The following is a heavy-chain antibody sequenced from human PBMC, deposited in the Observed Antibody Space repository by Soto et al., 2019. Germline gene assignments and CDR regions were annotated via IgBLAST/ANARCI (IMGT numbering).Heavy chain of an antibody. CDR3: ARLATVTPPYYFDY. CDR1: GYTFASFY. V-gene: IGHV1-46*01. Sequence: ASVKVSCKASGYTFASFYVHWVRQAPGQGLEWMGVINSGAGHTAYAPRFQGRVTMISDTSTSTLYMEMSGLRSEDTAVYYCARLATVTPPYYFDYWGQGXLVTVSS. J-gene: IGHJ4*02. D-gene: IGHD4-17*01. CDR2: INSGAGHT.